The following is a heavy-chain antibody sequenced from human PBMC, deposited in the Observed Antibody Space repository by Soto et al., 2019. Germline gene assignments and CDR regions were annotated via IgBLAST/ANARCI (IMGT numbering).Heavy chain of an antibody. V-gene: IGHV1-2*02. D-gene: IGHD3-22*01. J-gene: IGHJ4*02. CDR2: VNPKSGGT. CDR1: GYTFTDYY. Sequence: ASVKVSCKASGYTFTDYYIHWVRQAPGQGLEWMGWVNPKSGGTNYAQKLQGRVTMTTDTSTSTAYMELRSLRSDDTAVYYCARGYDSLTGIYYFDYWGQGTLVTVSS. CDR3: ARGYDSLTGIYYFDY.